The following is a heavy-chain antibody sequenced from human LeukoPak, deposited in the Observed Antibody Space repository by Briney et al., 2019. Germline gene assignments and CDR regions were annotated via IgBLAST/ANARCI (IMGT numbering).Heavy chain of an antibody. J-gene: IGHJ5*02. CDR1: GFTFSSYA. Sequence: PGGSLRLSCAASGFTFSSYAMSWVRQAPGKGLEWVSAISGSGGSTYYADSVKGRFTISRDNSKNTLYLQMNSLRAEDTAVYYCAKDGLDCGGDCYSPYNWFDPWGQGTLVIVSS. D-gene: IGHD2-21*02. V-gene: IGHV3-23*01. CDR3: AKDGLDCGGDCYSPYNWFDP. CDR2: ISGSGGST.